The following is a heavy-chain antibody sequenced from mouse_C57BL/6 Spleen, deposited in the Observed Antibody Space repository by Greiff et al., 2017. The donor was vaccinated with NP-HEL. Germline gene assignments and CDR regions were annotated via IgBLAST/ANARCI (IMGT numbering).Heavy chain of an antibody. CDR3: ATSGGYSNSFFDY. CDR1: GYTFTSYW. J-gene: IGHJ2*01. D-gene: IGHD2-5*01. V-gene: IGHV1-61*01. Sequence: QVQLQQPGAELVRPGSSVKLSCKASGYTFTSYWMDWVKQRPGQGLEWIGNIYPSDSETHYNQKFKDKATLTVDKSSSTAYMQRSSLTSEDSAVYCCATSGGYSNSFFDYWGQGTTLAVSS. CDR2: IYPSDSET.